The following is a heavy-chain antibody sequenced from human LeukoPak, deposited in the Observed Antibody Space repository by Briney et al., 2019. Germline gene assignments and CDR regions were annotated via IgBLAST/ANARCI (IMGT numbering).Heavy chain of an antibody. CDR1: GGSFSGYY. V-gene: IGHV4-34*01. Sequence: SETLSLTCAVYGGSFSGYYWSWIRQPPGKGLEWIGEINHSGSTNYNPSLKSRVTISVDTSKNQFSLKLSSVTAADTAVYYCARDGAATLFDYWGQGTLVTVSS. CDR2: INHSGST. D-gene: IGHD2-15*01. J-gene: IGHJ4*02. CDR3: ARDGAATLFDY.